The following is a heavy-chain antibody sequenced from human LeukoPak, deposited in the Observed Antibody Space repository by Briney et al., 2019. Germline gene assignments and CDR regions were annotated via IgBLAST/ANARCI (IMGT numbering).Heavy chain of an antibody. D-gene: IGHD6-13*01. Sequence: GGPLRLSCAASGFTFSSYGMHWVRQAPGKGLEWVAFIRNDGSNKYYADSVKGRFTISRDNSKNTLYLQMNSLRAEDTAVYYCAKDLTGSSWTFDYWGQATLVTVSS. CDR2: IRNDGSNK. CDR3: AKDLTGSSWTFDY. V-gene: IGHV3-30*02. J-gene: IGHJ4*02. CDR1: GFTFSSYG.